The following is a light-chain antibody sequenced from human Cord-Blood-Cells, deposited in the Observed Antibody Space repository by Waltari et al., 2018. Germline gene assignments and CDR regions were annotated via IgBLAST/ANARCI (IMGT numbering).Light chain of an antibody. CDR1: QSGDKY. Sequence: SYELTQPPSVSVSPGQTASITCSGGQSGDKYACWYQQKPGQSPVLVIYQDSKRHSGIPERFSGSSSGNTATLTISGTQAMDEADYYCQAWDSSTEVFGGGTKLTVL. CDR2: QDS. J-gene: IGLJ3*02. CDR3: QAWDSSTEV. V-gene: IGLV3-1*01.